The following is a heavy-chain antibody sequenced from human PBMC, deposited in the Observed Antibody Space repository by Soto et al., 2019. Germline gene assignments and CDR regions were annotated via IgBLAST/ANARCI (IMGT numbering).Heavy chain of an antibody. CDR1: GFTFSAYW. CDR2: IKTDGSEK. CDR3: ARPVRGSPEDV. D-gene: IGHD3-16*01. Sequence: EVQLAESGGGLVQPGRSLRLSCEASGFTFSAYWMGWVRQAPGTGLQWVATIKTDGSEKYYVDSVTGRFTISRDNDKNSLYLQLNTLRAEDTGVYYCARPVRGSPEDVWGQGTTVTVSS. J-gene: IGHJ6*02. V-gene: IGHV3-7*05.